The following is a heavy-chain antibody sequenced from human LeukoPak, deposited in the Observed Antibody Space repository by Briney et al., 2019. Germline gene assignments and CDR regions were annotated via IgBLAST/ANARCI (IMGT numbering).Heavy chain of an antibody. D-gene: IGHD3-16*01. V-gene: IGHV3-21*01. CDR3: ARDQYRGSYGSYYCYYRDV. Sequence: GGSLRLSCAASGFTFSSYGMSWVRQAPGKALEWVSSITSSGTYIFYADSVKGRFTISRDNAKNSLYLQMNSLGPEDTAVYFCARDQYRGSYGSYYCYYRDVWGKGTTVTVSS. CDR1: GFTFSSYG. CDR2: ITSSGTYI. J-gene: IGHJ6*03.